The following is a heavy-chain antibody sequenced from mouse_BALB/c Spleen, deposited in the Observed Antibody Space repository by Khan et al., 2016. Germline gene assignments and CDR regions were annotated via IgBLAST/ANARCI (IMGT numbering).Heavy chain of an antibody. D-gene: IGHD1-1*01. Sequence: VQLQESGAELMKPGASVRISCKATGYTFSNFWIEWVKQRPGHGLEWIGEILPVSGSTNYNEKFKGEATFTADSSSNTAFMQLSSLASEDSAVYYCARGLLRGYFDVWGAGTTVTVSS. CDR1: GYTFSNFW. CDR3: ARGLLRGYFDV. J-gene: IGHJ1*01. V-gene: IGHV1-9*01. CDR2: ILPVSGST.